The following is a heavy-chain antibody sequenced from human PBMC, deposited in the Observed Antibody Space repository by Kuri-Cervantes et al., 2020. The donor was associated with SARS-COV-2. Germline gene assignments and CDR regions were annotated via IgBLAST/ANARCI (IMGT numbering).Heavy chain of an antibody. D-gene: IGHD2-2*01. CDR3: ARVRYCSSTSCRLGWYFDL. Sequence: ESLKISCTVSGYSISSGYYWGWIRQPPGKGLEWIGSIYHSGSTYYNPSLKSRVTISVDTSKNQFSLKLSSMTAADTAVYYCARVRYCSSTSCRLGWYFDLWGRGTLVTVSS. CDR2: IYHSGST. J-gene: IGHJ2*01. CDR1: GYSISSGYY. V-gene: IGHV4-38-2*02.